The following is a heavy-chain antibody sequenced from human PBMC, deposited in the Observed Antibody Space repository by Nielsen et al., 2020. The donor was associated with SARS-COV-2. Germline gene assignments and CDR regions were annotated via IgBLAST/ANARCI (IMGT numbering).Heavy chain of an antibody. Sequence: WLRQAPGQGLEWLGWINTNTGNPTYAQGFTGRFVFSLDTSVSTAYLQISSLKAEDTAVYYCARAGDYDFDGMDDWGQGTTVTVSS. J-gene: IGHJ6*02. D-gene: IGHD3-3*01. CDR3: ARAGDYDFDGMDD. CDR2: INTNTGNP. V-gene: IGHV7-4-1*02.